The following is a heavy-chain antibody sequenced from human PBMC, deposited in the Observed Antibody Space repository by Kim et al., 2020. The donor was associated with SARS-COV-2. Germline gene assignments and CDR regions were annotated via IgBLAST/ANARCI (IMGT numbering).Heavy chain of an antibody. Sequence: SETLSLTCTVSGGSISSGGYYWSWIRQHPGKGLEWIGYIYYSGSTYYNPSLKSRVTISVDTSKNQFSLKLSSVTAADAAVYYCAEYPRPVGVAATALDYWGHGTLVTVSS. D-gene: IGHD2-15*01. J-gene: IGHJ4*03. CDR1: GGSISSGGYY. CDR2: IYYSGST. V-gene: IGHV4-31*03. CDR3: AEYPRPVGVAATALDY.